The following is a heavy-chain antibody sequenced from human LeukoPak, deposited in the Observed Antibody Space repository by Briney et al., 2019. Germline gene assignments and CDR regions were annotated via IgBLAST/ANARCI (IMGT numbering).Heavy chain of an antibody. Sequence: PGGSLRLSYTASGFTFSSYSMNWVRQAPGKGLEWVSYISSGSTTIYYADSVKGRFTISRDNAKNSLYLQMNSLRAEDTAVYFCARMWGSSWSYFDYWGQGTLVTVSS. D-gene: IGHD6-13*01. V-gene: IGHV3-48*04. J-gene: IGHJ4*02. CDR1: GFTFSSYS. CDR3: ARMWGSSWSYFDY. CDR2: ISSGSTTI.